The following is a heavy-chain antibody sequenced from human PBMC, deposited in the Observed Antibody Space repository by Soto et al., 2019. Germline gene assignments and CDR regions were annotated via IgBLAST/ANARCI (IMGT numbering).Heavy chain of an antibody. Sequence: QVQLVQSGAEVKKPGASVKVSCKTSGYTFTSYHISWVRQAPGQGLEWMGWISAYYTNTNYAQKFQGRVTMTTDTLTSTAYMELRSRRSDDTAVYYCARDTPPTDYWGQGTLVTVSS. CDR1: GYTFTSYH. CDR3: ARDTPPTDY. V-gene: IGHV1-18*01. J-gene: IGHJ4*02. CDR2: ISAYYTNT.